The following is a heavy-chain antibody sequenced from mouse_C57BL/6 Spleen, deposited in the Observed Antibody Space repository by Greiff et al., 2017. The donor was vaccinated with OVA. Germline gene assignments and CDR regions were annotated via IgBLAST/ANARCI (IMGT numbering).Heavy chain of an antibody. J-gene: IGHJ2*01. CDR2: IYPGDGDT. CDR1: GYAFSSYW. Sequence: QVQLKESGAELVKPGASVKISCKASGYAFSSYWMNWVKQRPGKGLEWIGQIYPGDGDTNYNGKFKGKATLTADKSSSTAYMQLSSLTSEDSAVYFCARDRSLTGDYFDYWGQGTTLTVSS. D-gene: IGHD4-1*01. V-gene: IGHV1-80*01. CDR3: ARDRSLTGDYFDY.